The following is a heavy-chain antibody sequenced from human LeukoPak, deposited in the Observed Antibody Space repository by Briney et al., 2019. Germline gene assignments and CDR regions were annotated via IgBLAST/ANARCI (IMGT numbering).Heavy chain of an antibody. D-gene: IGHD5-12*01. Sequence: GGSLRLSCAASGFTFSNYAMNWVRQAPGKGLEWVSGISGSGSLTYYADSVKGRFTISRDNSKTTLYLQMNSLRAEDTALYYCAKDLGGSTDYWGQGTLVTVSS. CDR2: ISGSGSLT. J-gene: IGHJ4*02. CDR1: GFTFSNYA. CDR3: AKDLGGSTDY. V-gene: IGHV3-23*01.